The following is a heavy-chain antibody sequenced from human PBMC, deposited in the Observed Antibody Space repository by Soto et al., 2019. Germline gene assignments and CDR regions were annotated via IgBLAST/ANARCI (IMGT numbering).Heavy chain of an antibody. CDR3: ARPAKTYCISTSCYDAFDI. V-gene: IGHV1-69*13. CDR1: GGTFSSYA. CDR2: IIPIFGTA. Sequence: ASVKVSCKASGGTFSSYAISWVRQAPGQGLEWMGGIIPIFGTANYAQKFQGRVTITADESTSTAYMELSSLRSEDTAVYYCARPAKTYCISTSCYDAFDIWGQGTMVTVSS. J-gene: IGHJ3*02. D-gene: IGHD2-2*01.